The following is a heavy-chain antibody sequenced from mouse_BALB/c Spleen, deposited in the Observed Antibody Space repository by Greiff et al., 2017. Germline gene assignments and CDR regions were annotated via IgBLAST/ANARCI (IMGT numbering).Heavy chain of an antibody. Sequence: VQVVESGPGLVAPSQSLSITCTVSGFSLTSYGVHWVRQPPGKGLEWLGVIWAGGSTNYNSALMSRLSISKDNSKSQVFLKMNSLQTDDTAMYYCARDRDYYGSSPWFAYWGQGTLVTVSA. CDR1: GFSLTSYG. CDR2: IWAGGST. J-gene: IGHJ3*01. CDR3: ARDRDYYGSSPWFAY. V-gene: IGHV2-9*02. D-gene: IGHD1-1*01.